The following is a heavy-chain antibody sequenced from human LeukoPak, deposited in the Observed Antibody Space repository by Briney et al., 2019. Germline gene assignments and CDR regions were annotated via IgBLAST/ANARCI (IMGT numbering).Heavy chain of an antibody. CDR2: IIPFLGTS. V-gene: IGHV1-69*05. D-gene: IGHD2-2*02. J-gene: IGHJ3*01. Sequence: SVKVSCKASGDTFSGFAIGWVRQAPGQGLEWMREIIPFLGTSNYAQKFQGRVTITTDESTTTAYMNLRSLRSEDTAMYYCARGEIVVVPTAISRSFDVWGQGTMVTVSS. CDR3: ARGEIVVVPTAISRSFDV. CDR1: GDTFSGFA.